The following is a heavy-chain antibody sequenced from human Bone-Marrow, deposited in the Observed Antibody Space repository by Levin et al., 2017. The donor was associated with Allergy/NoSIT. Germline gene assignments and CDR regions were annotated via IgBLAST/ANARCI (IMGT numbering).Heavy chain of an antibody. J-gene: IGHJ4*02. V-gene: IGHV3-30-3*01. CDR2: ISYDGSDK. CDR3: ARGVPALDY. CDR1: GFTFNRYD. Sequence: SCAASGFTFNRYDAHWVRQAPGKGLEWVAVISYDGSDKFYADSVKGRFSISRDNSKNTLFLQMYSLRPEDTAVYYCARGVPALDYWGQGTLVTVSS.